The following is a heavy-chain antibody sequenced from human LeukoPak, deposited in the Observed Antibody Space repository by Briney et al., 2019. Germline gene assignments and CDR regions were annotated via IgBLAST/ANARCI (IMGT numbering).Heavy chain of an antibody. J-gene: IGHJ5*02. CDR3: ARYYKRGYSYGEGFDWFDP. CDR2: ISSSSSYI. Sequence: NPGASLRLSCAASGFTFKKYGMSWVRQAPEKGLEWVSSISSSSSYIYYADSVKGRFTISRDNAKNSLYLQMNSLRAEDTAVYYCARYYKRGYSYGEGFDWFDPWGQGTLVTVSS. CDR1: GFTFKKYG. D-gene: IGHD5-18*01. V-gene: IGHV3-21*01.